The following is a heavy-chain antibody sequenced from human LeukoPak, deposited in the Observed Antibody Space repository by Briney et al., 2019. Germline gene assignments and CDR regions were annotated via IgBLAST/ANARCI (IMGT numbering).Heavy chain of an antibody. CDR3: PSHYSSGWYDPLGH. Sequence: PGGSLRLSCVASGVTFSSSAINWVRQAPGKGLEWVSTISGSGGSTYYADSVKGRFTISRDNSKHTLFLQMNSLRAEDTAVYYCPSHYSSGWYDPLGHWGQGTLVTVSS. J-gene: IGHJ4*02. V-gene: IGHV3-23*01. D-gene: IGHD6-19*01. CDR1: GVTFSSSA. CDR2: ISGSGGST.